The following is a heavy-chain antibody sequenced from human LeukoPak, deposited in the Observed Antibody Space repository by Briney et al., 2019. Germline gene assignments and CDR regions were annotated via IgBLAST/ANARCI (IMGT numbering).Heavy chain of an antibody. D-gene: IGHD3-9*01. CDR2: ISYDGSNK. V-gene: IGHV3-30*04. Sequence: AGGSLRLSCGASGFTFSSYAMHWVRQAPGKGLEWVAVISYDGSNKYYADSVKGRFTISGDNSKNTLYLQMNSLRAEDTAVYYCARGITYYDIYFWGQGTLVTVSS. J-gene: IGHJ4*02. CDR1: GFTFSSYA. CDR3: ARGITYYDIYF.